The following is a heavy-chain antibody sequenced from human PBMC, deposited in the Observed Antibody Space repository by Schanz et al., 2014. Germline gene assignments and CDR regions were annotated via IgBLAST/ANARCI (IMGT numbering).Heavy chain of an antibody. V-gene: IGHV1-69*02. Sequence: QLQLVQSGAEVKKPGSSMKVSCKASGGTFNSYTINWLRQAPGQGLEWMGRIIPIHGIVNYAQRFQDRVRITADKSTSTAYMELTSLRSEDTAVYYCARGSPENMIRGELDYWGQGTLVTVSS. D-gene: IGHD3-10*01. CDR2: IIPIHGIV. CDR1: GGTFNSYT. J-gene: IGHJ4*02. CDR3: ARGSPENMIRGELDY.